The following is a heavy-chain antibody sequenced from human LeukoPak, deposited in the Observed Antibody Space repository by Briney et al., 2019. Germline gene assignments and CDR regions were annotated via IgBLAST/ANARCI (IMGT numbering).Heavy chain of an antibody. Sequence: PGGSLRLFCAASGLTLSGQWMNWVRQAPGQGLEWVANIKHDGSEKYYVDSVKGRFTISRDDAKNTLSLQMNSVRAEDTAVYYCAYTNNLKYWGQGTLVTVSS. CDR3: AYTNNLKY. CDR1: GLTLSGQW. CDR2: IKHDGSEK. D-gene: IGHD3-16*01. J-gene: IGHJ4*02. V-gene: IGHV3-7*01.